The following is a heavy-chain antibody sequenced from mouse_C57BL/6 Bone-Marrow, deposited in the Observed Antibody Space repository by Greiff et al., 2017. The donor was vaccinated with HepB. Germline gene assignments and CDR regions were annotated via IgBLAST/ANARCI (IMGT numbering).Heavy chain of an antibody. V-gene: IGHV5-6*01. Sequence: EVQVVESGGDLVKPGGSLKLSCAASGFTFSSYGMSWVRQTPDKRLEWVATISSGGSYTYYPDSVKGRFTISRDNAKNTLYLQMSSLKSEDTAMYYCARHPYYGSSYGGFFDYWGQGTTLTVSS. CDR3: ARHPYYGSSYGGFFDY. CDR2: ISSGGSYT. D-gene: IGHD1-1*01. CDR1: GFTFSSYG. J-gene: IGHJ2*01.